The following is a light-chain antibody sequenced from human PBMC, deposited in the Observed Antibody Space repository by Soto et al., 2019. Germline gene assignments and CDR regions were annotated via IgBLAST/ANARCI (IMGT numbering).Light chain of an antibody. CDR1: QSVSSN. CDR2: GAS. CDR3: QLYGNSPH. V-gene: IGKV3D-15*01. Sequence: IVMTQSPSTLSVSPGERATLSCRASQSVSSNLAWYQQKPGQTPSLLIYGASTRATGIPDRFSGSASGTDFTLTINRLEPEDFAVYYCQLYGNSPHFGQGTRLEIK. J-gene: IGKJ5*01.